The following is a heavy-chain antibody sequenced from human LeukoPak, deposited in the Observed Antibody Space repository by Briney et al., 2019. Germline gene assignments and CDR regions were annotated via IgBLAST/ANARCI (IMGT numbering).Heavy chain of an antibody. V-gene: IGHV3-23*01. D-gene: IGHD6-6*01. CDR2: ISGSGSTT. J-gene: IGHJ6*03. CDR1: GFSFSSYA. Sequence: GGSLRLSCTASGFSFSSYAMSWVRQAPGKGLEWVSAISGSGSTTNHADSVKGRFTISRDNSKNTLYLQMNSLRVEGTAVYYCAKSIAAVYYYYMDVWGKGTTVSVSS. CDR3: AKSIAAVYYYYMDV.